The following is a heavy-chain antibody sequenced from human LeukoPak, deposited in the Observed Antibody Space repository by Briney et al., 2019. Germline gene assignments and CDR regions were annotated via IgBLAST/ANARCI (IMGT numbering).Heavy chain of an antibody. J-gene: IGHJ6*02. CDR1: GVSISSYY. CDR2: IYYSGST. Sequence: SETLSLTCTVSGVSISSYYWSWIRQPPGKGLEWIGYIYYSGSTNYNPSLKSRVTISVDTSKNQFSLKLSSVTAADTAVCYCARVNYDFWSGYPKYYYGMDVWGQGTTVTVSS. CDR3: ARVNYDFWSGYPKYYYGMDV. D-gene: IGHD3-3*01. V-gene: IGHV4-59*01.